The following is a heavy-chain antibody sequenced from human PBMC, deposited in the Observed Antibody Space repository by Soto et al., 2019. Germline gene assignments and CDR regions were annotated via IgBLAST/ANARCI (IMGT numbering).Heavy chain of an antibody. V-gene: IGHV4-30-2*01. Sequence: QLQLQESGSGPVKPSQTLSLTCAVSGGSISSGGYSWSWIRQPQGKGLEWIGYIYHSGSTYYNLSLKSRVTTAVDRSKNQCSLKLNSVTAADTAVYYCARVPSPWGQGTLVTVSS. CDR1: GGSISSGGYS. CDR3: ARVPSP. CDR2: IYHSGST. J-gene: IGHJ5*02.